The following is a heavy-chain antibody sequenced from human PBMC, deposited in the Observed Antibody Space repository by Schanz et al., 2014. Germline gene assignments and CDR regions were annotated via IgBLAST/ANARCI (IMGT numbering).Heavy chain of an antibody. D-gene: IGHD6-13*01. CDR2: IKQDGSEK. CDR3: AREEGWGIAAAGPKHYYYGMDV. CDR1: GFTFSKYW. J-gene: IGHJ6*02. V-gene: IGHV3-7*01. Sequence: EVQLVESGGGLVQPGGSLRLSCGGSGFTFSKYWMSWVRQAPGKGLEWVANIKQDGSEKYYVDAVKGRFTISRDNAKISLYLQMNSLRAEDTAVYYCAREEGWGIAAAGPKHYYYGMDVWGQGTTXTVSS.